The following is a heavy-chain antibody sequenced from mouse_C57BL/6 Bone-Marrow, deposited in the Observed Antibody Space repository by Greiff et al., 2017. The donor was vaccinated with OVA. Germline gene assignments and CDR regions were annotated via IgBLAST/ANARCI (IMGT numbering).Heavy chain of an antibody. J-gene: IGHJ4*01. V-gene: IGHV1-82*01. CDR1: GYAFSSSW. CDR2: IYPGDGDT. CDR3: AREVYGSSYAMDY. Sequence: VMLVESGPELVKPGASVKISCKASGYAFSSSWMNWVKQRPGKGLEWIGRIYPGDGDTNYNGKFKGKATLTADKSSSTAYMQLSSLTSEYSAVYFCAREVYGSSYAMDYWGQGTSVTVSS. D-gene: IGHD1-1*01.